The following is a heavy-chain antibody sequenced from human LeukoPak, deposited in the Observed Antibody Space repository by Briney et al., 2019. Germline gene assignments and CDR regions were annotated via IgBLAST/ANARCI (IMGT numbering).Heavy chain of an antibody. D-gene: IGHD5-18*01. CDR1: GFTFSSYS. CDR3: ARVDTAMVTAFDY. J-gene: IGHJ4*02. CDR2: ISSSSSTI. V-gene: IGHV3-48*01. Sequence: GGSLRLSCAASGFTFSSYSMNWVRQAPGKGLEWVSYISSSSSTIYYADSVKGRFTISRDNAKNSLYLQMNSLRAEDTAVYYCARVDTAMVTAFDYWGQGTLVTVSS.